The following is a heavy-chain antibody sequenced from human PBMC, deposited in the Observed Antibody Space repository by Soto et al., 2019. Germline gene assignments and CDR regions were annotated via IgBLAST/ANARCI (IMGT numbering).Heavy chain of an antibody. Sequence: QVQLVQSGAEVKKPGASVKVSCKASGYTFTSYDINWVRLATGQGLEWMGWMNPNSGNTAYAQKFQGRVTMTRNTARSTAYMEMRSLRSEDTAVYYGARLKQDYAVAWGQGTLVTVSS. D-gene: IGHD3-16*01. J-gene: IGHJ5*02. CDR1: GYTFTSYD. V-gene: IGHV1-8*01. CDR2: MNPNSGNT. CDR3: ARLKQDYAVA.